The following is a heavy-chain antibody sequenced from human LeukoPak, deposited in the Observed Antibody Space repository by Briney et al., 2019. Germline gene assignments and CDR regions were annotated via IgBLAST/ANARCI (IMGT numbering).Heavy chain of an antibody. J-gene: IGHJ6*03. CDR2: IQYDRTNE. Sequence: GGSLRLSCAASGFTFSSYGMHWVRQAPGKGLEWVAYIQYDRTNEQYAHSVKGRFRISRDNSSNILYLQMNSLRTEDTAVYYCAKDRCSNGIGCYYYYMEVWGKGTTVTISS. CDR1: GFTFSSYG. CDR3: AKDRCSNGIGCYYYYMEV. V-gene: IGHV3-30*02. D-gene: IGHD2-8*01.